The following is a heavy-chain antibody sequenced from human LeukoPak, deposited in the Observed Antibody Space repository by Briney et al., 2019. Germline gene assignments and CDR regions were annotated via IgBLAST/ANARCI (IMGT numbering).Heavy chain of an antibody. Sequence: GASVKVSFKASGYTFTSYDINWVRQATGQGLEWMGWMNPNSGNTGYAQKFQGRVTMTRDTSISTAYMELSSLTSEDTAVYYCARLGIYDGNSYGSFWGQGTLVTVSS. D-gene: IGHD5-18*01. V-gene: IGHV1-8*01. CDR2: MNPNSGNT. CDR1: GYTFTSYD. CDR3: ARLGIYDGNSYGSF. J-gene: IGHJ4*02.